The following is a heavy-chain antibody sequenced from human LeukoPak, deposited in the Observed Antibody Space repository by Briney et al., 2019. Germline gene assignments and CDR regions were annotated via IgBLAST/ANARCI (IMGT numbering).Heavy chain of an antibody. D-gene: IGHD1-26*01. CDR3: ARDPESGGASDY. CDR1: GYSINSGYY. J-gene: IGHJ4*02. V-gene: IGHV4-38-2*02. CDR2: IYHSGST. Sequence: SETLSLTCAVSGYSINSGYYWGWIRQPPRKGLEWIGSIYHSGSTVYNPSLKSRVTISVDTSKNQFSLKLSSVTAADTAVYYCARDPESGGASDYWGQGTLVSVFS.